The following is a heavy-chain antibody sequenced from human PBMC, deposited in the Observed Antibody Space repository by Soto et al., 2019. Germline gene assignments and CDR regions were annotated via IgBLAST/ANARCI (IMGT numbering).Heavy chain of an antibody. D-gene: IGHD5-18*01. V-gene: IGHV1-69*01. J-gene: IGHJ5*02. CDR3: ARDIRRYSYGPNWFDP. CDR1: GGTFSSYA. CDR2: IIPIFGTA. Sequence: QVQLVQSGAQVKKPGSSVKVSCKASGGTFSSYAISWVRQAPGQGLEWMGGIIPIFGTANYAQKFQGRVTITADESTSTAYMELSSLRSEDTAVYYCARDIRRYSYGPNWFDPWGQGTLVTVSS.